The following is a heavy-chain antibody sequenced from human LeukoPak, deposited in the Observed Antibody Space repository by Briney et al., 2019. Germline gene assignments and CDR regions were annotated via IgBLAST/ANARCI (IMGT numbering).Heavy chain of an antibody. CDR2: IRYDGSNK. V-gene: IGHV3-30*02. J-gene: IGHJ6*03. Sequence: GGSLRLSCAASGFTFSSYGMHWVRQAPGKGLEWVAFIRYDGSNKYYADSVKGRFTVSRDNSKNTLYLQMNSLRAEDTAVYYCARDPYSGSYSDYYYYYMDVWGKGTTVTVAS. D-gene: IGHD1-26*01. CDR3: ARDPYSGSYSDYYYYYMDV. CDR1: GFTFSSYG.